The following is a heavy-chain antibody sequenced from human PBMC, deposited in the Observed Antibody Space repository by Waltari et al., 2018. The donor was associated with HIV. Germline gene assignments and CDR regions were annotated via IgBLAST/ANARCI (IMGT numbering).Heavy chain of an antibody. CDR2: IYPGDSDT. V-gene: IGHV5-51*03. D-gene: IGHD3-10*01. J-gene: IGHJ4*02. Sequence: EVQLVQSGAEVKKPGESLKISCKGSGYSFTSYWIARVRQMPGKGLEWMGIIYPGDSDTKYSPSFQGQVTISADKSITTAYLQWRSLEASDSAIYYCARLGSYGSGSRPFFFDYWGQGTLVTVSS. CDR1: GYSFTSYW. CDR3: ARLGSYGSGSRPFFFDY.